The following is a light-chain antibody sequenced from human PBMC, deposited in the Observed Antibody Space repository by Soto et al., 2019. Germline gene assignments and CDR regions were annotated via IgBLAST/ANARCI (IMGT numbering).Light chain of an antibody. Sequence: EIVMTQSPPSLSVTPGEPASISCRSSQSLLHSNGFQYLDWYLQKPGQSPQLLIYLGFNRASGVPDRFSGSGSGTDFTLKISRVEAEDVGIYSCMQPLEAPWTFGQGTKVDIK. J-gene: IGKJ1*01. CDR1: QSLLHSNGFQY. CDR2: LGF. CDR3: MQPLEAPWT. V-gene: IGKV2-28*01.